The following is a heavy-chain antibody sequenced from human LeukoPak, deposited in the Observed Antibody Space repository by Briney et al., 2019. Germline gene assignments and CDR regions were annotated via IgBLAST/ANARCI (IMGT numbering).Heavy chain of an antibody. CDR3: ARQGTYSSAIGMGY. D-gene: IGHD6-19*01. CDR2: INPSGGST. J-gene: IGHJ4*02. CDR1: GYTFNNHY. V-gene: IGHV1-46*02. Sequence: ASVKVSCKASGYTFNNHYMYWVRQAPGQGLEWMGVINPSGGSTSYAQKFQGRVTMTRDASTRTVYMEVNSLRSEDTAVYYCARQGTYSSAIGMGYWGQGTLVTVSS.